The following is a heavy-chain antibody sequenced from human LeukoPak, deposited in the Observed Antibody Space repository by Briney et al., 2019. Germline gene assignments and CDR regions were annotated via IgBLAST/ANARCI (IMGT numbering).Heavy chain of an antibody. CDR3: AKDNGGLWWRGYFDY. Sequence: SVKVSCKASGGTFSSYAISWVRQAPGQGLEWMGGIIPIFGTANYAQKFQGRVTITADESTSTAYMELSSLRSEDTALYYCAKDNGGLWWRGYFDYWGQGTLVTVSS. D-gene: IGHD2-21*01. J-gene: IGHJ4*02. CDR2: IIPIFGTA. V-gene: IGHV1-69*13. CDR1: GGTFSSYA.